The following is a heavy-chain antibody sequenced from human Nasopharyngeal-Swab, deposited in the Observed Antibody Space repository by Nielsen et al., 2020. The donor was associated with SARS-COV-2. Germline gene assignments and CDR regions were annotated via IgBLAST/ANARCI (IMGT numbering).Heavy chain of an antibody. Sequence: ASVKVSCKASGYIFTDYYIHWVRQAPGQRLEWIGRVSPPAGTTYYAQKFQGRVTMTRDTSITTAYMELDRLTSDDTAVYYCARPQSADGYCRSGVCVSDYWGQGTLVTVSS. J-gene: IGHJ4*02. D-gene: IGHD2-8*01. V-gene: IGHV1-2*06. CDR2: VSPPAGTT. CDR1: GYIFTDYY. CDR3: ARPQSADGYCRSGVCVSDY.